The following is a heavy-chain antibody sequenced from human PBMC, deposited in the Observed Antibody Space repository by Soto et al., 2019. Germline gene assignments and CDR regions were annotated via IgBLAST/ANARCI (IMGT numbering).Heavy chain of an antibody. CDR1: GGSFSGYY. Sequence: SETLSLTCAVYGGSFSGYYWSWIRQPPWKGLEWIGEINHSGSTNYNPSLKSRVTISVDTSKNQFSLKLSSVTAADTAVYYCAITTVATYYYYGMKVWGQGTTVTV. V-gene: IGHV4-34*01. D-gene: IGHD4-17*01. CDR3: AITTVATYYYYGMKV. J-gene: IGHJ6*02. CDR2: INHSGST.